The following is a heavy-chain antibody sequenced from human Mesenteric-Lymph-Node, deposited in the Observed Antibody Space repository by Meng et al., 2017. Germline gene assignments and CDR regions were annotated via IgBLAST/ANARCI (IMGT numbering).Heavy chain of an antibody. V-gene: IGHV3-43D*03. Sequence: GESLKISCAASGFTFDDYAMHWVRQAPGKGLEWVSLISWDGGSTYYADSVKGRFTISRDNSKNSLYLQMNSLRAEDTALYYCAKDIVGGCSGGSCYTGYFQHWGQGTLVTVSS. CDR1: GFTFDDYA. D-gene: IGHD2-15*01. CDR3: AKDIVGGCSGGSCYTGYFQH. J-gene: IGHJ1*01. CDR2: ISWDGGST.